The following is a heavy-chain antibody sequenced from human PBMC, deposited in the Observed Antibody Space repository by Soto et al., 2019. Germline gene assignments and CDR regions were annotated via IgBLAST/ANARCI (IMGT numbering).Heavy chain of an antibody. CDR3: ARDGYDGSGSPYPAY. CDR2: IYFLGST. J-gene: IGHJ4*02. D-gene: IGHD3-10*01. CDR1: GGSMSEYF. V-gene: IGHV4-59*01. Sequence: TSETLSLTCTVSGGSMSEYFWSWIRQSPGKGLEWIGYIYFLGSTDYNPSLKSRVTISVDTSKRQFSLRLTSVTAADTAVYYCARDGYDGSGSPYPAYWGPGTQVTVST.